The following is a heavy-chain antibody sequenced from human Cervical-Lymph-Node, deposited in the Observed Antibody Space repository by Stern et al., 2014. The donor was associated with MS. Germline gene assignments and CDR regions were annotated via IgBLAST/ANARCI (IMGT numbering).Heavy chain of an antibody. CDR1: GYTFTSYY. CDR2: INPSGGST. Sequence: QVQLVQSGAEVKKPGASVKVSCKASGYTFTSYYMHWVRQAPGQGLEWMGIINPSGGSTSYAQKLQGRVTMTRDTSTSTVYMELSSLRSEDTAVYYCARDRIAARLWFDPWGQGTLVTVSS. J-gene: IGHJ5*02. V-gene: IGHV1-46*01. D-gene: IGHD6-6*01. CDR3: ARDRIAARLWFDP.